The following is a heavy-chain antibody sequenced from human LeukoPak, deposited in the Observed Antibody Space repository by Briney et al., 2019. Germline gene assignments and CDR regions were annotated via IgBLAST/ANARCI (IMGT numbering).Heavy chain of an antibody. Sequence: GGSLRLSCAASGFTVSRNYMSWVRQAPGKGLEGVSMIYSGGSTYYPDSVKGRFTIYRDNSKNTLYLQMNSLRAEDTAVYYCARDRTGQQLISRKEYYYMAVWGKGTTVTISS. CDR1: GFTVSRNY. CDR3: ARDRTGQQLISRKEYYYMAV. CDR2: IYSGGST. J-gene: IGHJ6*03. D-gene: IGHD4-11*01. V-gene: IGHV3-66*01.